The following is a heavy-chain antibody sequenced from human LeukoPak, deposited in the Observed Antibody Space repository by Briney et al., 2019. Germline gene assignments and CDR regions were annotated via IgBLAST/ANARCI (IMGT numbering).Heavy chain of an antibody. D-gene: IGHD6-13*01. J-gene: IGHJ6*03. CDR3: ARNRDEKAGIAAFYYYYYMDV. CDR1: GGSFSGYY. Sequence: KPSETLSLTCAVYGGSFSGYYWSWIRQPPGKGLEWIGEINHSGSTNYNPSLKSRVTISVDTSKNQFSLKLSSVTAADTAVYYCARNRDEKAGIAAFYYYYYMDVWGKGTTVTVSS. V-gene: IGHV4-34*01. CDR2: INHSGST.